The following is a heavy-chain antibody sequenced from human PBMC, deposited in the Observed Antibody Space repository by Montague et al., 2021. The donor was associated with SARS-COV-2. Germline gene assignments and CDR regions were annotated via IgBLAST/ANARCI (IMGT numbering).Heavy chain of an antibody. Sequence: SETLSLTCSVSGGSLSTYYCSWIRQPPGKGLEWIGYIDDSGTTRXNPSLRSRATISLDLSKNQFSLELNSVTAADTAVYYCARNAYNHYGLDVWGQGTTVTVSS. CDR1: GGSLSTYY. CDR3: ARNAYNHYGLDV. J-gene: IGHJ6*02. V-gene: IGHV4-59*08. CDR2: IDDSGTT.